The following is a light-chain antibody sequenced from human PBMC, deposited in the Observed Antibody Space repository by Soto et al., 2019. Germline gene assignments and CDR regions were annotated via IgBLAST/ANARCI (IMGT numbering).Light chain of an antibody. CDR2: ADS. Sequence: SYELTQPPSVSVAPGLPARMTCAGVNLGSRSVHWYQQKPGQVPVLVVYADSARPSGIPERFSGSKSGNTATLTISRVEAGDEADYYCQVWDSPSDHVVFGGGTKVTVL. CDR3: QVWDSPSDHVV. J-gene: IGLJ2*01. V-gene: IGLV3-21*02. CDR1: NLGSRS.